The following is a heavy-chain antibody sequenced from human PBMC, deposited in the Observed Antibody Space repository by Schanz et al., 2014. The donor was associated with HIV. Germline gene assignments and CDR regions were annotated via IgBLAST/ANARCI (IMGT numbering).Heavy chain of an antibody. CDR1: GFSFSNYG. D-gene: IGHD3-22*01. J-gene: IGHJ4*02. CDR3: AKPEYDSRGNSQSHFDY. Sequence: QVQLVESGGGGVRPGRSLRLSCAASGFSFSNYGMHWVRQAPGKGLEWVAVPSYDGINKYFADSVKGRFTISRDNSKNTLYLQMTTLRIDDTAVYYCAKPEYDSRGNSQSHFDYWGQGTLVTVSS. V-gene: IGHV3-30*18. CDR2: PSYDGINK.